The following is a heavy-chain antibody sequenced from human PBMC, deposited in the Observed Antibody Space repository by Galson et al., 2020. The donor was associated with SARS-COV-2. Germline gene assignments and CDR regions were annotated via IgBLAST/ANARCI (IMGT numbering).Heavy chain of an antibody. CDR1: GFSFDDYA. CDR3: AKDYGSGSYQYNWFDP. V-gene: IGHV3-9*01. CDR2: ISWNSGNI. D-gene: IGHD3-10*01. J-gene: IGHJ5*02. Sequence: GGSLRFSCAASGFSFDDYAMHWVRQAPGKGLEWVSGISWNSGNIGYADSVKGRFTISRDNAENSLYLQMNSLRAEDTALYYCAKDYGSGSYQYNWFDPWGQGTLVTVSS.